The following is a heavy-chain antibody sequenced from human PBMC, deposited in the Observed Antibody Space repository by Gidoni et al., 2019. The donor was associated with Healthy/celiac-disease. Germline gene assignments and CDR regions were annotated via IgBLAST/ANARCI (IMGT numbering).Heavy chain of an antibody. CDR2: ISSSGSTI. CDR3: AREIVDTAMASYGMDV. D-gene: IGHD5-18*01. CDR1: GFTSSSFE. Sequence: EVQLVESGGGLVQTGGSLRLSCAASGFTSSSFERNWVRQAPGKGLEWFSYISSSGSTIYYADSVKGRFTISRDNAKNSLYLQMNSLRAEDTAVYYCAREIVDTAMASYGMDVWGQGTTVTVSS. J-gene: IGHJ6*02. V-gene: IGHV3-48*03.